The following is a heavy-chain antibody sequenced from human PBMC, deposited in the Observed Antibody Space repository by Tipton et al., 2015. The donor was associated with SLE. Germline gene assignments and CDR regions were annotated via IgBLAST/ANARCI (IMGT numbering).Heavy chain of an antibody. CDR1: GGSISSYY. CDR2: IYTSGSN. J-gene: IGHJ4*02. CDR3: ARTAGGGCSGGSCLRFDY. D-gene: IGHD2-15*01. V-gene: IGHV4-4*08. Sequence: TLSLTCTVSGGSISSYYWSWIRQPPGKGLERIGNIYTSGSNNYNTSLKIRVTISVDTAKNQISLKLSSVTAADTAVDDCARTAGGGCSGGSCLRFDYWVQGTLGTVSA.